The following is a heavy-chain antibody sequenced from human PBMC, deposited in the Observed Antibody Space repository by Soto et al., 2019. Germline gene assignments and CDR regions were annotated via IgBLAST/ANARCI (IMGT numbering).Heavy chain of an antibody. CDR1: GFTFSSYG. V-gene: IGHV3-33*01. Sequence: QVQLVESGGGVVQPGRSLRLSCAASGFTFSSYGMHWVRQAPGKGLEWVAVIWYDGSNKYYADSVKGRFTISRDNSKNTLYLQMNSLRAEDTAVYYCARDGVVGSSWQRINAFDIWGQGTMVTVSS. CDR2: IWYDGSNK. D-gene: IGHD6-13*01. J-gene: IGHJ3*02. CDR3: ARDGVVGSSWQRINAFDI.